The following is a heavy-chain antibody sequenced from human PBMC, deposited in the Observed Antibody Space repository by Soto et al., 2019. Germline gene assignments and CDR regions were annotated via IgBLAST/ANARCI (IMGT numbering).Heavy chain of an antibody. Sequence: GGSLRLSCAASGFSFNSHWLSWIRQLPGKGLEWVANIRQDGSVKFYVDSAKGRFTVSRDNAENLLYLQMNSLRAEDTAVYYCARLHCTTSACDGGTNYFDSWGQGTLVTVPQ. CDR2: IRQDGSVK. D-gene: IGHD1-26*01. CDR1: GFSFNSHW. J-gene: IGHJ4*02. V-gene: IGHV3-7*01. CDR3: ARLHCTTSACDGGTNYFDS.